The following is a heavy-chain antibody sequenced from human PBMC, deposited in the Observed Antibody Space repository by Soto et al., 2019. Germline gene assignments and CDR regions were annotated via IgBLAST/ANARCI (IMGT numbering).Heavy chain of an antibody. CDR2: TIPALGKT. CDR1: GDNFKKNV. J-gene: IGHJ6*02. V-gene: IGHV1-69*01. Sequence: QVQLMQSGTEIKKPGSSVKVSCKTSGDNFKKNVFTWVMQATGQGLEWMGGTIPALGKTHYIEKFQGRVTITVDDATRTVYMEVRDLTAEDPAIYSCARGPCRPSDIDVWGQGTTVTVS. CDR3: ARGPCRPSDIDV.